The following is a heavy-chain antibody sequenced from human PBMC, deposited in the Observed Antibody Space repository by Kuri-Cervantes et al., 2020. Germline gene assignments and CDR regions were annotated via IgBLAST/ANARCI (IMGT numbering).Heavy chain of an antibody. CDR3: ASERMYYYDSSGS. CDR1: GGSFSGYY. D-gene: IGHD3-22*01. CDR2: INHSGST. V-gene: IGHV4-34*01. J-gene: IGHJ5*02. Sequence: SQTLSLTCAVYGGSFSGYYWSWIRQPPGKGLEWIGEINHSGSTNYNPSLKSRVTISVDTSKNQFSLKLRSVTAADTAVYYCASERMYYYDSSGSWGQGTLVTVSS.